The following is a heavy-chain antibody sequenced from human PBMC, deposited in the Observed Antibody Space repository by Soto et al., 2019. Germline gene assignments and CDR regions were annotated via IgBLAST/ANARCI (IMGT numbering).Heavy chain of an antibody. CDR1: GFTFSDYV. J-gene: IGHJ6*02. V-gene: IGHV3-23*01. D-gene: IGHD3-3*01. Sequence: EVLLLESGGDSVQPGGSLRLSCVASGFTFSDYVMSWVRQVPGKGLEWVSSISDGGERTDYRDSVRGRFTISRDNARFTLHLQMNSLRVDVTATYFCARDRSTDFGLDVWGQGTTVTVSS. CDR2: ISDGGERT. CDR3: ARDRSTDFGLDV.